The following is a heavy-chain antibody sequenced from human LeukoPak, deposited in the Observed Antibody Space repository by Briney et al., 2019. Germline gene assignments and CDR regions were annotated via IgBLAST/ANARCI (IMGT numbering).Heavy chain of an antibody. CDR2: IYYSGST. D-gene: IGHD3-3*01. CDR1: GGSISSGGYY. J-gene: IGHJ3*02. CDR3: ASQPAITIFGVADHAFDI. Sequence: PSETLSLTCTVSGGSISSGGYYWSWIRQHPGKGLEWIGYIYYSGSTNYNPSLKSRVTISVDTSKNQFSLKLSSVTAADTAVYYCASQPAITIFGVADHAFDIWGQGTMVTVSS. V-gene: IGHV4-61*08.